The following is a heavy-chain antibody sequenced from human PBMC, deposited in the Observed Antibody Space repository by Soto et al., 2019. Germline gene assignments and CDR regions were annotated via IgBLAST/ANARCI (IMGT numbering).Heavy chain of an antibody. D-gene: IGHD1-1*01. V-gene: IGHV3-74*01. Sequence: EVQLVESGGGLLQPGGSLRLSCAASGFTFSMYWMHWVRQVPGKGPGWVSRINDDGSSTNYADSVKGRFTISGDNAKNTLYRQMNDLRAEDTAVYYCTRGPRSTSTGTGAFWGQGTLVTVSS. CDR1: GFTFSMYW. J-gene: IGHJ4*02. CDR3: TRGPRSTSTGTGAF. CDR2: INDDGSST.